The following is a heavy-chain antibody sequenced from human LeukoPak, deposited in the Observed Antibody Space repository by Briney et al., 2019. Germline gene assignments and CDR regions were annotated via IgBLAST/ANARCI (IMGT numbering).Heavy chain of an antibody. V-gene: IGHV4-34*01. CDR2: GST. D-gene: IGHD4-11*01. Sequence: GSTNYNPSLKSRATISVDTSKNQFSLKLSSVTAADAAVYYCARTLQYFDYWGQGTLVTVSS. CDR3: ARTLQYFDY. J-gene: IGHJ4*02.